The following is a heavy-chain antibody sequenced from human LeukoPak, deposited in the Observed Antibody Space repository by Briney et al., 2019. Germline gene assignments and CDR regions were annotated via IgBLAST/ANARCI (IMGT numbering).Heavy chain of an antibody. D-gene: IGHD2-2*02. CDR3: AKDRVVVVPAAINVYYYYGMDV. CDR1: GFTFSSYG. Sequence: GGSLRLSCAASGFTFSSYGMHWVRQAPGKGLEWVADISYDGRNRYYADSVKGRFTISRDNSKNTLYLQMNSLRAEDTAVYYCAKDRVVVVPAAINVYYYYGMDVWGQGTTVTVSS. J-gene: IGHJ6*02. V-gene: IGHV3-30*18. CDR2: ISYDGRNR.